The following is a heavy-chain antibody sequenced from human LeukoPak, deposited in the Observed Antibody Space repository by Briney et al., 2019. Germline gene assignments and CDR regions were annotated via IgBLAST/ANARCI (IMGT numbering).Heavy chain of an antibody. Sequence: ASVNVSCKASGGTSNSHASSWVRQAPGQSLEWMGRIIPNLGTTNRAQNFQDRVTLTADRSTNTAYMELTSLTSDDTAVYYCATTNDGGGYQWGDFFDFWGQGTLVTVSS. CDR2: IIPNLGTT. V-gene: IGHV1-69*04. J-gene: IGHJ4*02. D-gene: IGHD3-22*01. CDR1: GGTSNSHA. CDR3: ATTNDGGGYQWGDFFDF.